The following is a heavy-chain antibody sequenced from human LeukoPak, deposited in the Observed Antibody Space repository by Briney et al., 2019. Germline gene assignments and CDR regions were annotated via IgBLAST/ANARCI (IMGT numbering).Heavy chain of an antibody. D-gene: IGHD2-2*01. CDR2: INHSGST. V-gene: IGHV4-34*01. J-gene: IGHJ5*02. CDR1: GGSFSGYY. CDR3: ARVGKYCSSTSCYRGIGDWFDP. Sequence: PSETLSLTCAVYGGSFSGYYWSWIRQPPGKGLEWIGEINHSGSTNYNPSLKSRVTISVDTSKNQFSLKLSSVTAADTAVYYCARVGKYCSSTSCYRGIGDWFDPWGQGTLVTVSS.